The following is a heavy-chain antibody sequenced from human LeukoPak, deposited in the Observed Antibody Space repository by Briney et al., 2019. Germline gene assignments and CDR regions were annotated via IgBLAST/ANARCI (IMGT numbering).Heavy chain of an antibody. CDR3: ARESRGSWYGYNRFDP. J-gene: IGHJ5*02. V-gene: IGHV4-59*01. D-gene: IGHD2-15*01. CDR1: GGSISSYY. CDR2: IYYSGST. Sequence: SETLSLTCTVSGGSISSYYWSWIRQPPGKGLEWIGYIYYSGSTNYNPSLKSRVTISVYTAKNHFSLKLISWPDGDTAVYYCARESRGSWYGYNRFDPWGQGTLVTVSS.